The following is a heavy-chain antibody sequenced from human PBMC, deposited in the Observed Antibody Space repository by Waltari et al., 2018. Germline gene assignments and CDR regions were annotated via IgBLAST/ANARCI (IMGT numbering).Heavy chain of an antibody. Sequence: QVQLVQSGAEVKKPGSSVKVSCKASGGTFSSYAISWVRQAPGQGLEWMGRIIPIFGTANYAQKFQGRVTITADKSTSTAYMELSSLRSEDTAVYYCARYYCTGGVCYQWFDPWGQGTLVTVSS. CDR2: IIPIFGTA. V-gene: IGHV1-69*08. CDR3: ARYYCTGGVCYQWFDP. J-gene: IGHJ5*02. CDR1: GGTFSSYA. D-gene: IGHD2-8*02.